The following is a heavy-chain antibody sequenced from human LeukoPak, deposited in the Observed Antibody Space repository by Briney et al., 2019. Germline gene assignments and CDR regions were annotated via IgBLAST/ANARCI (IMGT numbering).Heavy chain of an antibody. Sequence: ASVKDSCKASRYTFSSYDINWVRPATGQGLEWMGWMNPNSGNRGYAQKFRGRVTITRNTTISTAYMELSSLRSEDTAVYYCARYYYDSSGYQDYWGQGTLVTVSS. CDR1: RYTFSSYD. CDR2: MNPNSGNR. D-gene: IGHD3-22*01. J-gene: IGHJ4*02. V-gene: IGHV1-8*03. CDR3: ARYYYDSSGYQDY.